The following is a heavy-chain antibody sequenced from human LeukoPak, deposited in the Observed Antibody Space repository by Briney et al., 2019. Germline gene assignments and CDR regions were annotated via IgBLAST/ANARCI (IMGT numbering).Heavy chain of an antibody. J-gene: IGHJ4*02. CDR2: VYYTGST. CDR3: ARGAMATTPFFDY. D-gene: IGHD5-24*01. V-gene: IGHV4-59*01. CDR1: GGSISNYY. Sequence: SETLSLTCPVSGGSISNYYYWTWIRQPPGKGLEWIGYVYYTGSTNFNPSLKSRVTMSLDTSRNQFSLKLTSLTAADTAVYYCARGAMATTPFFDYWGQGTLVAVSS.